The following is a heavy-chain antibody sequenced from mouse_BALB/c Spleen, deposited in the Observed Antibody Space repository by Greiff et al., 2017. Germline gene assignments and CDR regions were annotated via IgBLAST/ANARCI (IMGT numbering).Heavy chain of an antibody. Sequence: VQLQQSGAELMKPGASVKISCKATGYTFSSYWIEWVKQRPGHGLEWIGEILPGSGSTNYNEKFKGKATFTADTSSNTAYMQLSSLTSEDSAVYFCARDYYYGSSYFDYWGQGTTLTVSA. CDR2: ILPGSGST. V-gene: IGHV1-9*01. J-gene: IGHJ2*01. D-gene: IGHD1-1*01. CDR3: ARDYYYGSSYFDY. CDR1: GYTFSSYW.